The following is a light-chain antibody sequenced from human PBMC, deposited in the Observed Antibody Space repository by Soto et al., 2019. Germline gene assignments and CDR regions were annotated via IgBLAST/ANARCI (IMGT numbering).Light chain of an antibody. CDR1: QSVSSN. Sequence: EIVMTQSQATLSVSPGERATLSCRASQSVSSNLAWYKQKPGQAPRLLSYGASTRATGIPARFSGSGSGTEFTLTISSLQSEDFAVYYCQQYNNLPYTFGQGTKLEIK. V-gene: IGKV3-15*01. CDR3: QQYNNLPYT. CDR2: GAS. J-gene: IGKJ2*01.